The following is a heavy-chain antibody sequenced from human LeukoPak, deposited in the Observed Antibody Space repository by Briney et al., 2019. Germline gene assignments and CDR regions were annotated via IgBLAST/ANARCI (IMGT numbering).Heavy chain of an antibody. Sequence: KHGESLKISCKGSGYSFTSCWICWVSQIPVEGRNWMEIIYAGHANTRYSPAFQGQDTVSAEKYISTAYLQWSSLKASDTAMYYCARDKWGVTQFDYWGQGTLVTVSS. CDR2: IYAGHANT. CDR1: GYSFTSCW. V-gene: IGHV5-51*01. J-gene: IGHJ4*02. D-gene: IGHD7-27*01. CDR3: ARDKWGVTQFDY.